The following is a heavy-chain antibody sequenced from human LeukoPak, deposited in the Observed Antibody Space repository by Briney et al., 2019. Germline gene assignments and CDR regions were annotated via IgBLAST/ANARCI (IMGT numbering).Heavy chain of an antibody. Sequence: GGSLRLSCAASGFTFSSYAMHWVRQAPGKGLEWVAVISYDGSNKYYADSVKGRFTISRDNSKNTLYLQMNSLRAEDTAVYYCAGTVDTAMVTIDYWGQGTLVTVSS. CDR2: ISYDGSNK. CDR1: GFTFSSYA. CDR3: AGTVDTAMVTIDY. V-gene: IGHV3-30-3*01. J-gene: IGHJ4*02. D-gene: IGHD5-18*01.